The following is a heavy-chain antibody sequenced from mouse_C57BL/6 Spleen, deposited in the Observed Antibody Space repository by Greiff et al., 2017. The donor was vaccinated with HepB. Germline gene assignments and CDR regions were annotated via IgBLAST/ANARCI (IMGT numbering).Heavy chain of an antibody. Sequence: EVKLVESGGDLVKPGGSLKLSCAASGFTFSSYGMSWVRQTPDKRLEWVATISSGGSYTYYPDSVKGRFTISRDNAKNTLYLQMSSLKSEDTAMYYCASLFITTPEGAYWGQGTLVTVSA. V-gene: IGHV5-6*01. CDR1: GFTFSSYG. CDR3: ASLFITTPEGAY. D-gene: IGHD1-1*01. J-gene: IGHJ3*01. CDR2: ISSGGSYT.